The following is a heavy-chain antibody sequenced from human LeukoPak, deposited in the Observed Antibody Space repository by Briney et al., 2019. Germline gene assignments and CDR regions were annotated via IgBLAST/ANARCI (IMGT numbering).Heavy chain of an antibody. CDR3: ARTPYDFWSASYSYYFDY. D-gene: IGHD3-3*01. CDR2: ISSSGSTI. V-gene: IGHV3-48*03. CDR1: GFTFSSYE. J-gene: IGHJ4*02. Sequence: GGSLRLSCAASGFTFSSYEMHWVRQAPGKGLEWVSYISSSGSTIYYADSVKGRFTISRDNAKNSLYLQMNGLRAEDTAVFYCARTPYDFWSASYSYYFDYWGQGTLVTVSS.